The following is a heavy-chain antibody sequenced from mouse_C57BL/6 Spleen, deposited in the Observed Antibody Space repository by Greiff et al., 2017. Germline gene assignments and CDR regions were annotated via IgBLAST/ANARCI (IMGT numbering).Heavy chain of an antibody. Sequence: QVQLQQPGAELVMPGASVKLSCTASGFTFTSYWMHWVKQRPGQGLEWIGEIDPSDSYTNYNQKFKGKSTLTLDKSSSTAYLQLSSLTSEDSAVYSCARSQTGSSFDYRGQGTTLTVSS. CDR3: ARSQTGSSFDY. V-gene: IGHV1-69*01. J-gene: IGHJ2*01. CDR2: IDPSDSYT. CDR1: GFTFTSYW.